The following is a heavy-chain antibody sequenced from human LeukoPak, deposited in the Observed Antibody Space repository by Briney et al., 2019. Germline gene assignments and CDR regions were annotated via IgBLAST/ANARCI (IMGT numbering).Heavy chain of an antibody. V-gene: IGHV1-18*01. D-gene: IGHD1-26*01. J-gene: IGHJ4*02. Sequence: VASVKVSCKASHYTFTSYSINWVRQAPGQGLEWMGWISPSNGNTEYAEKIQGRVTMTVDTSTRTVYTELRSLQSDDTAVYYCAKDSGWELQEYFFDDWGQGTLVTVSS. CDR1: HYTFTSYS. CDR3: AKDSGWELQEYFFDD. CDR2: ISPSNGNT.